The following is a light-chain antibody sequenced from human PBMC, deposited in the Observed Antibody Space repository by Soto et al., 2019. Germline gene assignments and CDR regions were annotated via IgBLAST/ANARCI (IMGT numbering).Light chain of an antibody. J-gene: IGKJ3*01. CDR2: AAS. CDR1: QGISSF. CDR3: QQLNSYPPA. Sequence: DIQLTQSPSFLSASVGDRVTITCRASQGISSFLAWCQQKPGKAPNLLIYAASTLQSGVPSRFSGSGSGTEFTLTISSLQPEDCATYYCQQLNSYPPAFGPGTKVNIK. V-gene: IGKV1-9*01.